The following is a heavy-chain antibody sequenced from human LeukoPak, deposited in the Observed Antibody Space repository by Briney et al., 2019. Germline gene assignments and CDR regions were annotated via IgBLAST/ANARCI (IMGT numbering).Heavy chain of an antibody. CDR3: ARGLEVRRASYFDWLPDDY. CDR2: IIPIFGTA. V-gene: IGHV1-69*13. J-gene: IGHJ4*02. Sequence: PVKVSCKASGYTFTSYGISWVRQAPGQGLEWMGGIIPIFGTANYAQKFQGRVTITADESTSTAYMELSSLRSEDTAVYYCARGLEVRRASYFDWLPDDYWGQGTLVTVSS. D-gene: IGHD3-9*01. CDR1: GYTFTSYG.